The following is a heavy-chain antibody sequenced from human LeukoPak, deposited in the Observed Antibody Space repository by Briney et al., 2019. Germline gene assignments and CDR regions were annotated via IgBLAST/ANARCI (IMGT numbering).Heavy chain of an antibody. D-gene: IGHD6-19*01. CDR1: GFTFSSYS. CDR3: ARYQYSSGRIFDC. V-gene: IGHV3-48*01. CDR2: IDSGSSTI. Sequence: GGSLRLYCAASGFTFSSYSMNWVRQAPGEGLEWVSYIDSGSSTIYYADSVKGRFTVSRDNAKNSLYLQINSLRAEDTAVYYCARYQYSSGRIFDCWGQGTLVTVSS. J-gene: IGHJ4*02.